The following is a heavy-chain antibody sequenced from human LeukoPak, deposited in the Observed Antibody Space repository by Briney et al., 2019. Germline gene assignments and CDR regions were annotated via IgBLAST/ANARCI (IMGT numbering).Heavy chain of an antibody. Sequence: GGSLRLSCAASGFTFSTYSMNWVRQAPGKGLEWVSSISISSNYIYYADSVKGRFTISRDNAKNSLYLQMNSLRAEDTAVYYCAKRIYDFWSGYYRRAENHFDYWGQGTLVTVSS. J-gene: IGHJ4*02. CDR3: AKRIYDFWSGYYRRAENHFDY. CDR2: ISISSNYI. CDR1: GFTFSTYS. V-gene: IGHV3-21*01. D-gene: IGHD3-3*01.